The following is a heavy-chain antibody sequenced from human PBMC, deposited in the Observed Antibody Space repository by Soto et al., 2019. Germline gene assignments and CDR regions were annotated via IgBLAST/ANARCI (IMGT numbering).Heavy chain of an antibody. Sequence: EVQLLESGGGLVQPGGSLRLSCAASGFSFSSYAMSWVRQAPGKGLEWVSGISGSGGNTYYADSVKGRFTISRDNPKNTLYLQMNSLRAEDTAVYYCAKMGCSSTRCYGYSYYYMDVWGKGTTVTVSS. CDR3: AKMGCSSTRCYGYSYYYMDV. CDR1: GFSFSSYA. D-gene: IGHD2-2*01. CDR2: ISGSGGNT. J-gene: IGHJ6*03. V-gene: IGHV3-23*01.